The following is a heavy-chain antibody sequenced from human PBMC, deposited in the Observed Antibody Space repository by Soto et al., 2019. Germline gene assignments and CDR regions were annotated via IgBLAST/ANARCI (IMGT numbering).Heavy chain of an antibody. D-gene: IGHD4-17*01. V-gene: IGHV3-23*01. CDR2: ISGSGGST. CDR3: AKFLYGGNLGDCDY. CDR1: GFPFSNYA. J-gene: IGHJ4*02. Sequence: EVQLLESGGGLVQHGGSLLLSCAASGFPFSNYAMSWVRQAPGKGLEWVSAISGSGGSTYYADSVKARFTISRDNSKNTLYLHMNSLRAEDTGVYYCAKFLYGGNLGDCDYLGQGTLVTVSS.